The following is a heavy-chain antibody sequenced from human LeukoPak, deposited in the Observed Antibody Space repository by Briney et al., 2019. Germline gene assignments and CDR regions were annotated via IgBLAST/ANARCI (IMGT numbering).Heavy chain of an antibody. CDR2: IKQDGSEK. CDR3: ARGAQGVPFSY. CDR1: GFTFDDHG. V-gene: IGHV3-7*01. D-gene: IGHD3-3*01. Sequence: GGSLRLSCAASGFTFDDHGMSWVRQAPGKGLEWVANIKQDGSEKYYVDSVKGRFTISRDNAKNSLYLQMNSLRAEDTAVYYCARGAQGVPFSYWGQGTLVTVSS. J-gene: IGHJ4*02.